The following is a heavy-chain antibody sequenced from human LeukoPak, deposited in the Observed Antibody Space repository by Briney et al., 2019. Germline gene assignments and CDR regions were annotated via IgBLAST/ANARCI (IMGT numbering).Heavy chain of an antibody. V-gene: IGHV4-34*01. Sequence: PSETLSLTCAVYGGSFSGYYWSCIRQPPGKGLEWIGEINRSGSTNYNPSLKSRVTISVDTSKNQFSLKLSSVTAADTAVYYCARGRGYCSSTSCYAGWFDPWGQGTLVTVSS. D-gene: IGHD2-2*01. CDR3: ARGRGYCSSTSCYAGWFDP. J-gene: IGHJ5*02. CDR2: INRSGST. CDR1: GGSFSGYY.